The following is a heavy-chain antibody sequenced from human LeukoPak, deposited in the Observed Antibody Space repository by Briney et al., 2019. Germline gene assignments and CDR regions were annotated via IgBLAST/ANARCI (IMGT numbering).Heavy chain of an antibody. J-gene: IGHJ4*02. CDR1: GFTFSSYA. V-gene: IGHV3-23*01. D-gene: IGHD1-26*01. CDR3: VKDRLAWDLDY. CDR2: ISGSGGST. Sequence: PGGSLRLSCAASGFTFSSYAMSWVRQAPGKGLEWVSGISGSGGSTYYADSVKGRFTISRDNSKNTLYLQMNSLRVEDTALYYCVKDRLAWDLDYWGQGTLVTVSS.